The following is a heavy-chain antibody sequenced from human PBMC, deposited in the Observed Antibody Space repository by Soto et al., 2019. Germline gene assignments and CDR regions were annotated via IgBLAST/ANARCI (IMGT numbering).Heavy chain of an antibody. D-gene: IGHD3-22*01. V-gene: IGHV1-69*12. CDR2: LIPISGTT. CDR3: ARGPYGSYEKRGHYYAEYSPH. CDR1: GGTFSNYA. J-gene: IGHJ1*01. Sequence: QVQLVQSGAEVKKPGSSMKVSCKASGGTFSNYAIAWVRQAPGQGLEWMGGLIPISGTTNYAQKFQGRVTITADESTTTAYMALRSLRSEDQAVYYCARGPYGSYEKRGHYYAEYSPHWGQGTLITVSS.